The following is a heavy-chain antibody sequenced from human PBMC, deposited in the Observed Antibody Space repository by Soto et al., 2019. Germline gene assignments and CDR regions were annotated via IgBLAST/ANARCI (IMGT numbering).Heavy chain of an antibody. J-gene: IGHJ5*02. CDR1: GGSISSGDYY. V-gene: IGHV4-30-4*01. Sequence: SETLSLTCTVSGGSISSGDYYWSWIRQPPGKGLEWIGYIYYSGSTYYNPSLKSRVTISVDTSKNQFSLKLSSVTAADTAVYYCARAIAAAGKVGTGTGFDPWGQGTLVTVSS. CDR3: ARAIAAAGKVGTGTGFDP. D-gene: IGHD6-13*01. CDR2: IYYSGST.